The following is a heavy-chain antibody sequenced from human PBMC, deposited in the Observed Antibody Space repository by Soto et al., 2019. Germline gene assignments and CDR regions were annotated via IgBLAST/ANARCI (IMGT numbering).Heavy chain of an antibody. CDR3: ARHGALLCMDV. V-gene: IGHV4-39*01. Sequence: PETLPHTSTVSGDSIRTSSYYWGWIRQPPGKGLEWIGSIYYSGSTYYNPSLKSRVTISVDTSKNQFSLKLSSVTAADTAVYYCARHGALLCMDVWCKGTTVT. D-gene: IGHD3-10*01. CDR2: IYYSGST. CDR1: GDSIRTSSYY. J-gene: IGHJ6*03.